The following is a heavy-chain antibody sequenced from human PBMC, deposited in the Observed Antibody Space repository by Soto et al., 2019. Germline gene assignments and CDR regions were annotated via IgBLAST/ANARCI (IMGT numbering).Heavy chain of an antibody. V-gene: IGHV3-66*01. CDR2: IQRGGAT. D-gene: IGHD2-15*01. J-gene: IGHJ6*03. Sequence: EVQLVESGGGLVQPGGSLRLSCAASGFIVSSNYMSWVRQAPGKGLEWDSVIQRGGATYYADTVKGRFTISRDNSKKALYLQMNSLGSEDTALYYWARDDVHCSGGSCCGVPMDVWGKGTTVTVAS. CDR3: ARDDVHCSGGSCCGVPMDV. CDR1: GFIVSSNY.